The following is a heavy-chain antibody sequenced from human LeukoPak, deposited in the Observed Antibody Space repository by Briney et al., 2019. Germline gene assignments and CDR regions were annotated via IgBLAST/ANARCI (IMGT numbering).Heavy chain of an antibody. CDR2: LWSDGNTA. V-gene: IGHV3-33*06. D-gene: IGHD6-13*01. CDR3: VKESAADATFHFDS. CDR1: GFTFNIFG. J-gene: IGHJ4*02. Sequence: PGGSLRLSCAASGFTFNIFGMHWVRQVPGNGLEWVAVLWSDGNTAHYADSVKGRFTISRGSSENTLYLQMNSLRSEDTAVYYCVKESAADATFHFDSWGQGTLVTVSS.